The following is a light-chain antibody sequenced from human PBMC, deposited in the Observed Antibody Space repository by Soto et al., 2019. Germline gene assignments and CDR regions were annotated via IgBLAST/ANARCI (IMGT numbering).Light chain of an antibody. V-gene: IGKV3-20*01. Sequence: EIVLTQSPGTLSLSPWERATLSCRASQSVSNNYLAWYQQKPGQAPRLLIYGASNRATGIPDRFSGGGSGTEFTLTISRLQSEDFAVYYCQEYNTWPWTFGQGTKVDIK. CDR2: GAS. CDR3: QEYNTWPWT. CDR1: QSVSNNY. J-gene: IGKJ1*01.